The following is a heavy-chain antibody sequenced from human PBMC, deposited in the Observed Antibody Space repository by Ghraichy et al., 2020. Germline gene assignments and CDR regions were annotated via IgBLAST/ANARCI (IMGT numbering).Heavy chain of an antibody. J-gene: IGHJ5*02. CDR1: GDSITNSDYY. V-gene: IGHV4-39*01. CDR3: TRAYYHYWSGPPDS. Sequence: ESLNISCTVSGDSITNSDYYWGWFRQPPGKGLEYLASIYYTGTTYHNPSLKSRITVSVDTSKNQISLKMSSVTAADTAVYYCTRAYYHYWSGPPDSWGQGTRVTVSS. D-gene: IGHD3-3*01. CDR2: IYYTGTT.